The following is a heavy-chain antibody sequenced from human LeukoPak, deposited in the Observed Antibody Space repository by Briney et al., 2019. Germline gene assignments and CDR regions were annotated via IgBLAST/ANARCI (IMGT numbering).Heavy chain of an antibody. CDR1: GFTVSSNY. CDR3: AKDSGYRYFDY. V-gene: IGHV3-53*01. J-gene: IGHJ4*02. Sequence: GGSLRLSCAASGFTVSSNYMSWVRQAPGKGLEWVSVIYSGGSTYYADSVKGRFTISRDNSKNTLYLQMNSLRAEDTAVYYCAKDSGYRYFDYWGQGTLVTVSS. D-gene: IGHD5-12*01. CDR2: IYSGGST.